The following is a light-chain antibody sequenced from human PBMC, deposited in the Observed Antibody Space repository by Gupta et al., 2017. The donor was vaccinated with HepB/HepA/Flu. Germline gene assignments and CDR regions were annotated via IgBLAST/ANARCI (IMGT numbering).Light chain of an antibody. V-gene: IGKV1-9*01. Sequence: DIHLSHSPSFLSASVGDRVTITCRASQGISSYLAWYQQKPGKAPKLLIYAASTLQSGVPSRFSGSGSGTEFTLTISSLQPEDFATYYCQQVKSYPTTFGQGTQLEIK. J-gene: IGKJ5*01. CDR1: QGISSY. CDR3: QQVKSYPTT. CDR2: AAS.